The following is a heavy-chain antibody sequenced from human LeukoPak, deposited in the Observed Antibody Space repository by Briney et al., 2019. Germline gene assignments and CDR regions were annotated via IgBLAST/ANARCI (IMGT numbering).Heavy chain of an antibody. CDR1: GFSFSDYW. CDR2: INQDGNKT. J-gene: IGHJ5*02. D-gene: IGHD6-13*01. Sequence: PGGSLRLSCAASGFSFSDYWMSWVRQAPGKGLEWGADINQDGNKTYYVDSVKGRFTISRDNAKNSLYLQMNSLRAEDTAVYYCASFLGYGSRQWFDPWGQGTLVTVSS. V-gene: IGHV3-7*01. CDR3: ASFLGYGSRQWFDP.